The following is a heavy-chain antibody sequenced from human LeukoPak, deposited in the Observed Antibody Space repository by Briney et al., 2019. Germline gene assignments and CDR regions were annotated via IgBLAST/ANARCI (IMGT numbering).Heavy chain of an antibody. V-gene: IGHV1-18*01. D-gene: IGHD4-4*01. CDR3: ARELEVTYYYYYGMDV. Sequence: GASVKVSCKASGYTFTSYGISWVRQAPGQGLEWMGWISAYNGNTNYAQKLQGRVTMTTDTSTSTAYMELRSLRSDDTAVYYCARELEVTYYYYYGMDVWGQGTTVTVSS. CDR2: ISAYNGNT. CDR1: GYTFTSYG. J-gene: IGHJ6*02.